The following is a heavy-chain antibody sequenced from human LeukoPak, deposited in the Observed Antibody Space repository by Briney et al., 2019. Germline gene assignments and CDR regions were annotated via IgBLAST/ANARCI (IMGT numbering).Heavy chain of an antibody. CDR3: ARMTGRSGSYVFDY. J-gene: IGHJ4*02. CDR2: IYYSGTT. V-gene: IGHV4-59*01. Sequence: SETLSLTYTLSCGSISFYYWRWIRQPPVGGLEWMGYIYYSGTTNYTPSLKSRVTISTDTSENPFSLKLSCMTGADSAVYYCARMTGRSGSYVFDYWGQGTLVTVSS. D-gene: IGHD1-26*01. CDR1: CGSISFYY.